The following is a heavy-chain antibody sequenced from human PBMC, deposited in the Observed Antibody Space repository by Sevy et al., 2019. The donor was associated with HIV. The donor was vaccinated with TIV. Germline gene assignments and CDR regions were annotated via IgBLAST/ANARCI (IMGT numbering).Heavy chain of an antibody. CDR3: ATTKDYYDSSGYPFDY. CDR1: GYTLTELS. D-gene: IGHD3-22*01. CDR2: FDPEDGKR. J-gene: IGHJ4*02. Sequence: ASVKVSCKVSGYTLTELSMHWVRQAPGKGLEWVGTFDPEDGKRIYAQKFKGRLTMTEETSTETAYMELNSLRSDDTAVYYCATTKDYYDSSGYPFDYWGQGTQVTVSS. V-gene: IGHV1-24*01.